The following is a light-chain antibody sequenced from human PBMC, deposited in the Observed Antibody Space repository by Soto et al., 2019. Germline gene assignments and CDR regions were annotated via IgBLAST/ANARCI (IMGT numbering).Light chain of an antibody. V-gene: IGLV2-14*01. CDR3: TSYTSNNTPYV. CDR1: SSDIGDYNY. CDR2: AVS. Sequence: QSALTQPASVSGSPGQSITISCTGTSSDIGDYNYVSWYQQHPGKAPKLMIYAVSNRPSGVSNRFSASKSGNTASLTISGLQAEDEADYYCTSYTSNNTPYVFGTGTKVTVL. J-gene: IGLJ1*01.